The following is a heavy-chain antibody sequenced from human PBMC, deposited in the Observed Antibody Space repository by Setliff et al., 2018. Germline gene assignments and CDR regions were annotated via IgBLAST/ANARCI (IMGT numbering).Heavy chain of an antibody. CDR2: INPNSAGT. D-gene: IGHD3-16*01. J-gene: IGHJ3*02. Sequence: ASVKVSCKASANTFIAYYIHWVRQAPGQGLEWMGWINPNSAGTNYAQKFQGRVTMAWDASITTAYLDLSRLTSDDTALYYCARGAVNWAAFNIWGQGTMVTVSS. CDR3: ARGAVNWAAFNI. CDR1: ANTFIAYY. V-gene: IGHV1-2*02.